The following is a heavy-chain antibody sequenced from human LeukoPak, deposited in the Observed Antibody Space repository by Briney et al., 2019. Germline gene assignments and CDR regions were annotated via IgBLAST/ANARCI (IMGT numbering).Heavy chain of an antibody. J-gene: IGHJ6*02. Sequence: GGSLRLSCAASEFSFSRYWMHWVRQAPGKGLVWVSRINSDGYTTTYADSVKGRFTISRDNAENTLYLQMNSLRAEDSAVYYCARGRYYEGSYGLDVWGQGTTVTVSS. V-gene: IGHV3-74*01. CDR3: ARGRYYEGSYGLDV. CDR1: EFSFSRYW. D-gene: IGHD3-22*01. CDR2: INSDGYTT.